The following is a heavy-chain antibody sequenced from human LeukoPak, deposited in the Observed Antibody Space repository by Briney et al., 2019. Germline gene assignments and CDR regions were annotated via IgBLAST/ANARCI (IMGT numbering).Heavy chain of an antibody. CDR1: GFTFSSYW. CDR3: ARNNDMDV. D-gene: IGHD1/OR15-1a*01. Sequence: GGSLRLSCAASGFTFSSYWMSWVRQAPGKGPEWVANVNKDGSEKYYVDSVKGRFTISRDTAKNSLYLQMNNLRAEDTALYYCARNNDMDVWGQGTTVIVSS. V-gene: IGHV3-7*03. CDR2: VNKDGSEK. J-gene: IGHJ6*02.